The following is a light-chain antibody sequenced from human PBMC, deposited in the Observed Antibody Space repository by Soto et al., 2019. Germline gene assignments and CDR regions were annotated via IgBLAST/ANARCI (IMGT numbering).Light chain of an antibody. Sequence: EIVLTQSPGTLSFSPGERATLSCRASQSVSSNNLAWYQQRPGQAPRVVIYGASTRATGIPERFSGSGSGTDFTLTISRLEPEDFAVYYCQQYGRSPFTFGPGTKVAIK. V-gene: IGKV3-20*01. CDR3: QQYGRSPFT. CDR1: QSVSSNN. CDR2: GAS. J-gene: IGKJ3*01.